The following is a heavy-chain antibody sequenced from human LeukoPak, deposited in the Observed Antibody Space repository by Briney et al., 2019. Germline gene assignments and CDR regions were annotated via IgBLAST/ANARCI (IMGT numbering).Heavy chain of an antibody. CDR2: IISKAYGGTT. Sequence: GGSLRLSCAASGFTFSSYAMSRVRQAPGKGLEWVGFIISKAYGGTTEYAASVKGRFTISRDDSKSIAYLQMNSLKTEDTAVYYCTLGVVVPAANLFNPYYYYGMDVWGQGTTVTVSS. J-gene: IGHJ6*02. CDR1: GFTFSSYA. V-gene: IGHV3-49*04. CDR3: TLGVVVPAANLFNPYYYYGMDV. D-gene: IGHD2-2*01.